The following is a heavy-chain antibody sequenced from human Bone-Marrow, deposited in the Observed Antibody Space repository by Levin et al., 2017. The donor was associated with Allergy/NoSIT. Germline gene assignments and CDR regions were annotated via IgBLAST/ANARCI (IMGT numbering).Heavy chain of an antibody. CDR2: FNPIDSET. D-gene: IGHD4-17*01. Sequence: KDGESLKISCKGSGYNFVNFWIGWVRQMPGKGLEWMGIFNPIDSETRYSPSFQGQVTISADQAIRTAYLQWTSLKASDTAMYYCARLRGDYIKDPEYFQHWGQGTLVTVSS. CDR1: GYNFVNFW. J-gene: IGHJ1*01. V-gene: IGHV5-51*01. CDR3: ARLRGDYIKDPEYFQH.